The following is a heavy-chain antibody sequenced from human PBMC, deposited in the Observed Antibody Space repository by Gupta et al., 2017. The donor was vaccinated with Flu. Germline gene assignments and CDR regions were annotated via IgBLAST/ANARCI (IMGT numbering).Heavy chain of an antibody. CDR3: ATRGIGWYGAFDI. J-gene: IGHJ3*02. Sequence: QLQLQESGPGLVKPSETLSLTCTVSGGSISSSSYYWGWIRQPPGKGLEWIGSIYYSGSTYYNPSLKSRVTISVDTSKNQFSLKLSSMTAADTAVYYCATRGIGWYGAFDIWGQGTMVTVSS. V-gene: IGHV4-39*01. CDR2: IYYSGST. D-gene: IGHD6-19*01. CDR1: GGSISSSSYY.